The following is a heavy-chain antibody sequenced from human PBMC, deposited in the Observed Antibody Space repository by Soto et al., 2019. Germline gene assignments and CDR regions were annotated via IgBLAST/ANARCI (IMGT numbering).Heavy chain of an antibody. Sequence: PSETLSLTCTVSGGSINSYYWSWIRQPAGKGLEWIGRIYTSGSTNYNPSLKSRVTMSVDTSKNQFSLKLSSVTAADTAVYYCARSPGIAVAGTKNYYYYHGMDVWGQGSTVKVSS. J-gene: IGHJ6*02. CDR2: IYTSGST. V-gene: IGHV4-4*07. CDR3: ARSPGIAVAGTKNYYYYHGMDV. D-gene: IGHD6-19*01. CDR1: GGSINSYY.